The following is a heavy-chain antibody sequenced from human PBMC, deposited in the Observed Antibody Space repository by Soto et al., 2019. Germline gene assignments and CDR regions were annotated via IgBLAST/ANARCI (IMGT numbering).Heavy chain of an antibody. J-gene: IGHJ6*02. D-gene: IGHD3-9*01. CDR3: ARISTDILTGYIKYYYYYGMDV. CDR1: GYTFTGYY. Sequence: ASVKVSCKASGYTFTGYYMHWVRQAPGQGLEWMGWINPNSGSTNYAQKLQGRVTMTTDTSTSTAYMELRSLRSDDAAVYYCARISTDILTGYIKYYYYYGMDVWGQGTTVTVSS. V-gene: IGHV1-2*02. CDR2: INPNSGST.